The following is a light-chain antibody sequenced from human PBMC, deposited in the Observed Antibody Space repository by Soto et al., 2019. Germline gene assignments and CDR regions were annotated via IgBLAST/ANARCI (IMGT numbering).Light chain of an antibody. CDR3: QQYNNWPPYT. J-gene: IGKJ2*01. V-gene: IGKV3-15*01. Sequence: EVVMTQSPATLSVSPGERATLSCRASQSISNNLAWYQQKPGQAPRLLIYGASTRATGISVRFSGSGSGTEFTLTISSLESEDFGVYYCQQYNNWPPYTFGQGTK. CDR1: QSISNN. CDR2: GAS.